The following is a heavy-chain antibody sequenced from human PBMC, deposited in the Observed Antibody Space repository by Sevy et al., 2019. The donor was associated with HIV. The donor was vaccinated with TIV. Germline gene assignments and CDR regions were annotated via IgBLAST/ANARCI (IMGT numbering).Heavy chain of an antibody. CDR1: GFIFSSYE. CDR3: ARDLPPSATTVAHFDC. CDR2: ISNSGTTI. J-gene: IGHJ4*02. Sequence: GGSLRLSCAASGFIFSSYEMNWVRQAPGKGLEWVSYISNSGTTIYYSDSVKGRFTISRDNARSSLYLQMNSLRAEDTAVYYCARDLPPSATTVAHFDCWGQGTLVTVSS. V-gene: IGHV3-48*03. D-gene: IGHD4-17*01.